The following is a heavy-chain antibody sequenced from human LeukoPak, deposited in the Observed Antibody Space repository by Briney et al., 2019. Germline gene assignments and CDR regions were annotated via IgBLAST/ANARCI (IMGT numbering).Heavy chain of an antibody. D-gene: IGHD4-17*01. CDR2: IYYSGST. CDR1: GGSISSGDYY. J-gene: IGHJ4*02. Sequence: PSETLSLTCTVSGGSISSGDYYWSWIRQPPGKGLEWIGYIYYSGSTYYNPSLKSRLTISVDTSKNQFSLKLSSVTAADTAVYYCASGGYDYGDYGPDYWGQGTLVTVSS. V-gene: IGHV4-30-4*01. CDR3: ASGGYDYGDYGPDY.